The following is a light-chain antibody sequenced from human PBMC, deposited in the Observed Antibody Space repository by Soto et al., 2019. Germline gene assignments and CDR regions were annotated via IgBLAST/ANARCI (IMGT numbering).Light chain of an antibody. J-gene: IGKJ1*01. Sequence: DIQMTQSPSTLSASVGDRVTITCRASQSISTWLAWYQQEPGKAPKLLIHKASSLQSGVPSRFSGSGSGTDFTLTISNLHPDDFATYYCQQYNSYSPTFGQGTKVDI. CDR2: KAS. CDR1: QSISTW. CDR3: QQYNSYSPT. V-gene: IGKV1-5*03.